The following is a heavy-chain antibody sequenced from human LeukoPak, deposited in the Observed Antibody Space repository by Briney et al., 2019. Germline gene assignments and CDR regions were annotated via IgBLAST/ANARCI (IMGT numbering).Heavy chain of an antibody. J-gene: IGHJ4*02. CDR3: TRDGDY. CDR1: GYTFSGYG. V-gene: IGHV1-18*01. CDR2: ISAYDGYT. Sequence: AASVKVSCKASGYTFSGYGITWVRQAPGQGLEWMGWISAYDGYTHYAQNFQGRVTMTTDTSTTTAYLDFRSLRSDDTALYYCTRDGDYWGQGTLVTVSS.